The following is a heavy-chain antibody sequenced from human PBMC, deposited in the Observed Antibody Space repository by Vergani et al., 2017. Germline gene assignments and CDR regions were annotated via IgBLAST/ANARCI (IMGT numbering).Heavy chain of an antibody. V-gene: IGHV3-48*01. Sequence: EVQLVESGGGLVQPGGSLRLSCAASGSTFSSYAMNWVRQAPGKGLEWVSYISRSSSTIYYADSVKGRFTISRDNAKNSLHLQMNNLRAEDTAVYYCVKDHPVFDEWGRGTLVSVS. CDR3: VKDHPVFDE. CDR1: GSTFSSYA. J-gene: IGHJ4*02. CDR2: ISRSSSTI.